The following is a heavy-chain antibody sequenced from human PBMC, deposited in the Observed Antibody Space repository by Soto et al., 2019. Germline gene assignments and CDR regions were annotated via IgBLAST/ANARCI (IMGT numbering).Heavy chain of an antibody. CDR1: GFSLTTGKMG. D-gene: IGHD4-17*01. Sequence: QVTLKASGPALVKPTETLTLTCTVSGFSLTTGKMGVSWIRQPPGTALEWLAHIFSDNERSYSTSLQGRLTISKDTSGSQVVLSMTNVDPVDTATYYCARMNVDSYQFYYAMDVWGQGTTVTVSS. J-gene: IGHJ6*02. CDR2: IFSDNER. V-gene: IGHV2-26*01. CDR3: ARMNVDSYQFYYAMDV.